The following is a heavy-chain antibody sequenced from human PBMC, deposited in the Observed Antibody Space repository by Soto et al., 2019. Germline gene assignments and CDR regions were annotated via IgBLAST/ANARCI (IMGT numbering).Heavy chain of an antibody. Sequence: QVQLVQSGAEVKKPGASVKVSCKASGYTFTSYGISWVRQAPGQGLEWMGWISAYNGNTNYAQKLQGRVTMTTDTSTSTAYMELRSLRSDDTAMYYCASLVGDYGDYLDAFDIWGQGTMVTVSS. CDR1: GYTFTSYG. J-gene: IGHJ3*02. CDR2: ISAYNGNT. CDR3: ASLVGDYGDYLDAFDI. V-gene: IGHV1-18*01. D-gene: IGHD4-17*01.